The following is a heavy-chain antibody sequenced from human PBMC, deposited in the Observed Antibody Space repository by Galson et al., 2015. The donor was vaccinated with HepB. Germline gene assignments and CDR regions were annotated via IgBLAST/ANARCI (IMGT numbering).Heavy chain of an antibody. V-gene: IGHV1-2*02. J-gene: IGHJ4*02. Sequence: SVTVSCKASGSTFTGYSMHWVRQAPGQGLEWMGWINPNSGGTNYAQKFQGRVTMTRDTSISTAYMELSRLRSDDTAVYYCARDTVTTFGRDYGGQGTLVTVSS. CDR1: GSTFTGYS. D-gene: IGHD4-17*01. CDR2: INPNSGGT. CDR3: ARDTVTTFGRDY.